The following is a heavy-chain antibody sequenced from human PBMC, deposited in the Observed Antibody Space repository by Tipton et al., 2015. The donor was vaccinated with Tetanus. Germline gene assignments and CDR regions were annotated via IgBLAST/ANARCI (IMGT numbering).Heavy chain of an antibody. V-gene: IGHV1-2*04. CDR2: INPNSGGT. D-gene: IGHD6-19*01. CDR1: GYTFTGYY. Sequence: QMQLVQSGAEVKKPGASVKVSCKASGYTFTGYYMHWVRQAPGQGLEWMGWINPNSGGTNYARKFQGWVTMTRDTSVSTAYMELSGVGADDRAVYYCARGGGVAWGGSGWYEVMYYFDYWGQGTLVTVSS. J-gene: IGHJ4*02. CDR3: ARGGGVAWGGSGWYEVMYYFDY.